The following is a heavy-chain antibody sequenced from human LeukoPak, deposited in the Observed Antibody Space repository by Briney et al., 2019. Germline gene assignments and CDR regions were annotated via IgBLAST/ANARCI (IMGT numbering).Heavy chain of an antibody. J-gene: IGHJ6*02. CDR2: MYNSGST. Sequence: SETLSLTCTVSGGSISNYYWSWIRQPPGKGLEWIGDMYNSGSTKYNPSLRSRVTISVDTSKNQFSLKVRSVTAADTAVYYCARRGYCSSTSCYTGYGMDVWGQGTTVTVSS. V-gene: IGHV4-59*08. D-gene: IGHD2-2*02. CDR3: ARRGYCSSTSCYTGYGMDV. CDR1: GGSISNYY.